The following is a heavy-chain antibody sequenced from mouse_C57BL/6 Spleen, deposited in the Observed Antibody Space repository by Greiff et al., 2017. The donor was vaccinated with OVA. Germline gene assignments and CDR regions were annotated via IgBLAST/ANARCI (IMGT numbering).Heavy chain of an antibody. CDR3: ALYDVGAMDY. V-gene: IGHV1-69*01. D-gene: IGHD2-12*01. J-gene: IGHJ4*01. CDR2: IDPSDSYT. Sequence: QVQLQQSGAELVMPGASVKLSCKASGYTFTSYWMHWVKQRPGQGLEWIGEIDPSDSYTNYNQKFKGKSTLTVDKSSSTAYMQLSSLTSEDSAVYYCALYDVGAMDYWGQGTSVTVSS. CDR1: GYTFTSYW.